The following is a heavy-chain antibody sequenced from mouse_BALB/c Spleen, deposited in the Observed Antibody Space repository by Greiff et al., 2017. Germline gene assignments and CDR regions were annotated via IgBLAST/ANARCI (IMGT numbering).Heavy chain of an antibody. CDR1: GFSLTSYG. CDR2: IWAGGST. Sequence: VKLVESGPGLVAPSQSLSITCTVSGFSLTSYGVHWVRQPPGKGLEWLGVIWAGGSTNYNSALMSRLSISKDNSKSQVFLKMNSLQTDDTAMYYCARDLYDYDAPFAYWGQGTLVTVSA. J-gene: IGHJ3*01. V-gene: IGHV2-9*02. CDR3: ARDLYDYDAPFAY. D-gene: IGHD2-4*01.